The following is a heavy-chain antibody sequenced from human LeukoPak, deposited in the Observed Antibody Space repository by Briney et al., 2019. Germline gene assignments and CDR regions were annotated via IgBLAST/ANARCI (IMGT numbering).Heavy chain of an antibody. V-gene: IGHV3-7*01. CDR3: ARDKIVGATHFDY. D-gene: IGHD1-26*01. CDR2: IKQDGSEK. Sequence: GGSLRLSCAASGFTFSTYWMSWVRQAPGKGLEWVANIKQDGSEKYYVDSVKGRSTISRDNAKNSLYLQMNSLRAEDTALYYCARDKIVGATHFDYWGQGTLVTVSS. CDR1: GFTFSTYW. J-gene: IGHJ4*02.